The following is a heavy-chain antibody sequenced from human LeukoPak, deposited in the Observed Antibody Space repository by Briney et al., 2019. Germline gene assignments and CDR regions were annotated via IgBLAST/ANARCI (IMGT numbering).Heavy chain of an antibody. CDR2: IYTSGTT. Sequence: SETLSLTCNVSGGSISSGNYYWSWIRQPAGRGLEWIGHIYTSGTTNYNPSLKSRVTISIDTSKNQFSLKLNSVTAADTAVYYCARESWLEVTMIVVVDYWGQGTLVTVSS. J-gene: IGHJ4*02. D-gene: IGHD3-22*01. CDR3: ARESWLEVTMIVVVDY. V-gene: IGHV4-61*09. CDR1: GGSISSGNYY.